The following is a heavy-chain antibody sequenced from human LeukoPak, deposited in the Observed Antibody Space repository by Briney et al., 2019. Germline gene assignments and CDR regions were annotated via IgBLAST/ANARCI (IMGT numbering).Heavy chain of an antibody. CDR1: GFTFSNYN. CDR2: ITRSGTYI. D-gene: IGHD6-19*01. J-gene: IGHJ4*02. CDR3: ARGGSAQKWGLFDY. Sequence: GGSLRLSCEASGFTFSNYNMNWVRQAPGKAMEWVSSITRSGTYIFYADSVKGRFTISRDNAKNTLYLQMDSLRPEDTAVYYCARGGSAQKWGLFDYWGQGTLVTVSS. V-gene: IGHV3-21*01.